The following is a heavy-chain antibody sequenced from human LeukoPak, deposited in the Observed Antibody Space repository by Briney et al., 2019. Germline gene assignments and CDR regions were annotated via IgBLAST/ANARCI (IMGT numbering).Heavy chain of an antibody. CDR3: ARYNPHSNHDY. V-gene: IGHV3-7*01. D-gene: IGHD4-11*01. J-gene: IGHJ4*02. Sequence: PGGSLRLSCAASGFTFSSYWLSWVRQAPGKGLEWVANIKQDGSEKYYVDSVKGRFTISRDNAKNSLYLQMNSLRAEDTAVYYCARYNPHSNHDYWGQGTLVTVSS. CDR1: GFTFSSYW. CDR2: IKQDGSEK.